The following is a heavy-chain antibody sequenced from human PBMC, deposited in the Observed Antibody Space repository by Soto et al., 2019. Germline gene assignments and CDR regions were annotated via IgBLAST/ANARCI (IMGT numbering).Heavy chain of an antibody. J-gene: IGHJ3*02. CDR3: ASNWNSDAFDI. CDR2: IYYSGST. V-gene: IGHV4-61*01. Sequence: SETLSLTCTVSGGSVCSGRYYWSWIRQPPGKGLEWIGYIYYSGSTNYNPSLKSRVTISVDTSKNQFSLKLSSVTAADTAVYYCASNWNSDAFDIWGQGTMVTVSS. D-gene: IGHD1-1*01. CDR1: GGSVCSGRYY.